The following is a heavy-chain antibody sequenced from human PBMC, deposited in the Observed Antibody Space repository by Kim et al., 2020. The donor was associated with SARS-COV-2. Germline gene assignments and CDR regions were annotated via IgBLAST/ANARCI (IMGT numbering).Heavy chain of an antibody. V-gene: IGHV3-23*03. CDR2: IYSGGSST. CDR3: AKVRDATSSPIDY. D-gene: IGHD1-26*01. J-gene: IGHJ4*02. CDR1: GFTFSSYA. Sequence: GGSLRLSCAASGFTFSSYAMSWVRQAPGKGLEWVSVIYSGGSSTYYADSVKGRFTISRDNSKNTLYLQMNSLRAEDTAVYYCAKVRDATSSPIDYWGQGTLVTVSS.